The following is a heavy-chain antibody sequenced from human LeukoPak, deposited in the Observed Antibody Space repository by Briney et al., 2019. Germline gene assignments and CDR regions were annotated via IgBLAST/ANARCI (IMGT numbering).Heavy chain of an antibody. Sequence: GGSLRLSCAASGFTFSSYWMHWVRQAPGKGLVWVSRINSDGSSTTYADSLKGRFTISRDNAKNTLSLQMNSLRAEDTAVYYCARGKNGDSLFDYWGQGTLVTVSS. J-gene: IGHJ4*02. CDR2: INSDGSST. CDR1: GFTFSSYW. D-gene: IGHD4-17*01. CDR3: ARGKNGDSLFDY. V-gene: IGHV3-74*01.